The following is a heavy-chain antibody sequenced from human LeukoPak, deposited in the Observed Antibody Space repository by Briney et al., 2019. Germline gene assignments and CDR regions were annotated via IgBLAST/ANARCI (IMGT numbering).Heavy chain of an antibody. D-gene: IGHD6-13*01. V-gene: IGHV3-21*01. CDR2: ISDNSNYI. CDR3: ARDIKSAAAGTGYFDL. CDR1: GFTFNTYS. J-gene: IGHJ2*01. Sequence: GGSLRLSCAASGFTFNTYSMSWVRQAPGKGLEWVSSISDNSNYIYYADSVEGRFTISRDNAKNSLYLQMNSLRAEDTAVYYCARDIKSAAAGTGYFDLWGRGTLVTVSS.